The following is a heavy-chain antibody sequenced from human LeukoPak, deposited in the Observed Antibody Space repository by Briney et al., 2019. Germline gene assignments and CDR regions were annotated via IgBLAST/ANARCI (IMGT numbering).Heavy chain of an antibody. V-gene: IGHV1-2*02. CDR1: GYTFTRYY. J-gene: IGHJ4*02. Sequence: ASVKVSCKASGYTFTRYYMHWVRQAPGQGLEWMGWINPNSGGTNYAQKFQGRVTMTRDTSISTAYMELSRLRSDDTAVYYCARYSGSYYNALLDYWGQGTLVTVSS. D-gene: IGHD3-10*01. CDR3: ARYSGSYYNALLDY. CDR2: INPNSGGT.